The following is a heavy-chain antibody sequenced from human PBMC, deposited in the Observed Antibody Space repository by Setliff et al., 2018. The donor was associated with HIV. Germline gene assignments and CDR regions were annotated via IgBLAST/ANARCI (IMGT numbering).Heavy chain of an antibody. D-gene: IGHD2-21*01. CDR2: IYYSGTT. J-gene: IGHJ6*04. CDR3: ARLYSTVTPDI. Sequence: PSETLSLTCTVSGGSISSSSCYWGWIRQPPGKGLEWLGTIYYSGTTYYNPSLKSRVTISEDTSKDQFSLKLSSVTAADTAVYYCARLYSTVTPDIWGKGTTVTVSS. CDR1: GGSISSSSCY. V-gene: IGHV4-39*01.